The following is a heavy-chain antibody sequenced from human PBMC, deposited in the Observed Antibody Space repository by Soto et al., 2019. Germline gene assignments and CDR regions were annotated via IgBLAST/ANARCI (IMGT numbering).Heavy chain of an antibody. CDR2: TYYRSKWYY. D-gene: IGHD1-26*01. V-gene: IGHV6-1*01. J-gene: IGHJ4*01. CDR3: ARGEQYSGRIFDY. CDR1: GDSVSSNSAG. Sequence: SQTLSLTCAITGDSVSSNSAGWSWVRQSPSRGLEWLGRTYYRSKWYYEYAVSVRGRITINPDTSKNQYSLQLNSVTPGDTAVYFCARGEQYSGRIFDYWGQGTLVTVSS.